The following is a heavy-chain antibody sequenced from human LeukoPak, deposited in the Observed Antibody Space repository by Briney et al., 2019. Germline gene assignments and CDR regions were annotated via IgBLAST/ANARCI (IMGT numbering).Heavy chain of an antibody. V-gene: IGHV4-34*01. CDR2: INHSGST. Sequence: PSETLSLTCAVYGGSFSGYYWSWIRQPPGKGLEWIGEINHSGSTNYNPSLKSRVTISVDTSKNQFSLKLSSVTAADTAVYYCARHCLSSSPPDYYGMDVWGQGTTVTVSS. CDR3: ARHCLSSSPPDYYGMDV. CDR1: GGSFSGYY. J-gene: IGHJ6*02. D-gene: IGHD2-2*01.